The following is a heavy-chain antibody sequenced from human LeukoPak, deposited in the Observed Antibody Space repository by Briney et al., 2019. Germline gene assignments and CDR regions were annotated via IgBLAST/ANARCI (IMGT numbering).Heavy chain of an antibody. J-gene: IGHJ6*03. Sequence: GGSLRLSCEASGFTFSHYGIHWVRQTPGKGLEWVAAISSDGVEKHYADSVKGRFTISRDNSKSTLYLQMNSLRAEDTALYYCAGEGHYDILTGYSPVEYYFYYMDVWGKGTTVTVSS. CDR1: GFTFSHYG. CDR3: AGEGHYDILTGYSPVEYYFYYMDV. V-gene: IGHV3-30*04. CDR2: ISSDGVEK. D-gene: IGHD3-9*01.